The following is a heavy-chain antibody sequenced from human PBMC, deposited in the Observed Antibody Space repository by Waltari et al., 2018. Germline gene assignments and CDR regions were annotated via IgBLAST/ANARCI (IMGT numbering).Heavy chain of an antibody. J-gene: IGHJ4*02. V-gene: IGHV3-74*01. CDR1: GFTFSSYW. Sequence: EVQLEESGGGLVQPGGSLRLSCAASGFTFSSYWMHWVRQAPGKGLVWVSRINSDGSTISYADSVKGRFTISRDNAKNTLYLQRNSLSAEDTAVYYCASAYYDILDWGQGTLVTVSS. CDR2: INSDGSTI. D-gene: IGHD3-9*01. CDR3: ASAYYDILD.